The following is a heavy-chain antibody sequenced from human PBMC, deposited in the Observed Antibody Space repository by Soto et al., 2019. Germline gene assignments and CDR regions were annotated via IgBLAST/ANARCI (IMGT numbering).Heavy chain of an antibody. Sequence: GGSLRLSCAASGFTFSDYYMSWIRQAPGKGLEWVSYISSSGSTIYYADSVKGRFTISRDNAKNSLYLQMNSLRAEDTAVYYCASGRELLSYYFDYWGQGTLVTVSS. V-gene: IGHV3-11*01. CDR1: GFTFSDYY. CDR2: ISSSGSTI. CDR3: ASGRELLSYYFDY. D-gene: IGHD1-26*01. J-gene: IGHJ4*02.